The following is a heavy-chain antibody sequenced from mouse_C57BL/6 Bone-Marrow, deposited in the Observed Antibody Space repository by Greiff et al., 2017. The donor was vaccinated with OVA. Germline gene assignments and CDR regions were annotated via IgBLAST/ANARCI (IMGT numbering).Heavy chain of an antibody. D-gene: IGHD1-1*01. CDR3: ARQYYGSSYY. V-gene: IGHV5-6*01. CDR2: ISSGGSYT. J-gene: IGHJ2*01. Sequence: EVQVVESGGDLVKPGGSLKLSCAASGFTFSSYGMSWVRQTPDKRLEWVATISSGGSYTYYPDSVKGRFTISRDNAKNTLDLQMSSLKSEDTAMYYCARQYYGSSYYWGQGTTLTVSS. CDR1: GFTFSSYG.